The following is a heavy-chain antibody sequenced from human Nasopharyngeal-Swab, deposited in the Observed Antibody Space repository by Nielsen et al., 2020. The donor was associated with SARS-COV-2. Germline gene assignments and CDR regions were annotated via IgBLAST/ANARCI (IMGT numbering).Heavy chain of an antibody. D-gene: IGHD1-26*01. CDR1: GFTFSSYW. J-gene: IGHJ4*02. CDR3: AKLPHGTYYDYFDY. V-gene: IGHV3-7*03. CDR2: IKQDGSEK. Sequence: GESLKISCAASGFTFSSYWMSWVRQAPGKGLEWVANIKQDGSEKYYVDSVKGRFTISRDNSKNTLYLQMNSLRAEDTALYYCAKLPHGTYYDYFDYWVQGTLVTVSS.